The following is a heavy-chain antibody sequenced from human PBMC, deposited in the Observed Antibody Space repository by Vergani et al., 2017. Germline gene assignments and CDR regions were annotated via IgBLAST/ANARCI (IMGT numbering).Heavy chain of an antibody. D-gene: IGHD3/OR15-3a*01. CDR3: VRDFHSRGPFDV. CDR1: GVSITGGNY. J-gene: IGHJ4*02. V-gene: IGHV4-38-2*02. CDR2: VFHLGTL. Sequence: QVQLQESCPGLLRPSETLSLTCRVSGVSITGGNYWGWVRQSPVSGLEWLGSVFHLGTLYYNPSLQSRVTISMDANNHISLKLTSVTAADTAVYYCVRDFHSRGPFDVWGQGSLVTVAS.